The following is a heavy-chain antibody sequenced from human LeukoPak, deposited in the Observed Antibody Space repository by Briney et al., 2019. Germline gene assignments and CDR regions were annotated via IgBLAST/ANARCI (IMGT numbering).Heavy chain of an antibody. CDR2: IIPILGIA. CDR1: GGTFSSYA. V-gene: IGHV1-69*04. CDR3: ARDMGYCSGGSCYGPYYYYGMDV. J-gene: IGHJ6*02. D-gene: IGHD2-15*01. Sequence: ASVKVSCKASGGTFSSYAISWVRQAPGQGLECMGRIIPILGIANYAQKFQGRVTITADKSTSTAYMELSSLRSEDTAVYYCARDMGYCSGGSCYGPYYYYGMDVWGQGTTVTVSS.